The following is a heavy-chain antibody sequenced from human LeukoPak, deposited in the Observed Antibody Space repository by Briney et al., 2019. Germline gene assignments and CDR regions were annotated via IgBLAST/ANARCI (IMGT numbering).Heavy chain of an antibody. CDR3: AKAYYDYVWGSYRYFCAFDI. D-gene: IGHD3-16*02. V-gene: IGHV3-43*02. CDR1: GFTFDDYA. CDR2: ISGDGGRT. J-gene: IGHJ3*02. Sequence: GGSLRLSCAASGFTFDDYAMHWVRQAPGKGLEWVSLISGDGGRTHYADSVKGRFTISRDNSKNSLYLQMNSLRTEDTAFYYCAKAYYDYVWGSYRYFCAFDIWGQGTMVTVSS.